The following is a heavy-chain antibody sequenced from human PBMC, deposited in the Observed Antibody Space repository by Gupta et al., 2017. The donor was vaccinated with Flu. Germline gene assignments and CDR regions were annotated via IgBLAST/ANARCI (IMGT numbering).Heavy chain of an antibody. Sequence: EVQLVESGGGLVQPGRSLRLSCTASGFTFGDYAMSWVRQAPGKGLEWVGFIRSKAYGGTTEYAASVKGRFTISRDDSKSIAYLQMNSLKTEDTAVYYCTRDQKADFWSGYPSEYWGQGTLVTVSS. V-gene: IGHV3-49*04. J-gene: IGHJ4*02. CDR3: TRDQKADFWSGYPSEY. CDR1: GFTFGDYA. CDR2: IRSKAYGGTT. D-gene: IGHD3-3*01.